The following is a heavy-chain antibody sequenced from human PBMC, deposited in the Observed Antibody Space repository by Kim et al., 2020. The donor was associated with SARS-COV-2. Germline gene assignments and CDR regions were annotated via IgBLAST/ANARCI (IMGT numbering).Heavy chain of an antibody. V-gene: IGHV3-66*01. CDR1: GFTVSSNY. CDR3: ASNGYCSSTSCYVGY. Sequence: GGSLRLSCAASGFTVSSNYMSWVRQAPGKGLEWVSVIYSGGSTYSADSAKGRFNISTDNSKNTLYLQMNSLRAEDTAVYYCASNGYCSSTSCYVGYWGQGTLGTVSS. D-gene: IGHD2-2*01. J-gene: IGHJ4*02. CDR2: IYSGGST.